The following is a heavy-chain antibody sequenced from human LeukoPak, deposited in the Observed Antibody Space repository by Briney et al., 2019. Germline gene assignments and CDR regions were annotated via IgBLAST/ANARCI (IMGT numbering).Heavy chain of an antibody. CDR1: GGSISSSSYY. CDR3: ARLVDFWSGSVRFDP. Sequence: PSETLSLTCTVSGGSISSSSYYWGWIRQPPGTGLEWIGSIYYSGSTYYNPSLKSRVTISVDTSKNQFSLKLSSVTAADTAVYYCARLVDFWSGSVRFDPWGQGTLVTVSS. CDR2: IYYSGST. D-gene: IGHD3-3*01. J-gene: IGHJ5*02. V-gene: IGHV4-39*01.